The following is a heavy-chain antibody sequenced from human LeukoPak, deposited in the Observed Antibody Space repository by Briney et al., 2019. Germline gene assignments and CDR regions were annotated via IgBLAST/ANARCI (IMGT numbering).Heavy chain of an antibody. CDR1: GYTFTGYY. CDR2: INPNSGGT. D-gene: IGHD5-12*01. Sequence: GASVKVSCKASGYTFTGYYMHWVRQAPGQGLEWMGWINPNSGGTNYAQKFQGRVTMTRDTSISTAYMELSRLRSDDTAVYYCAREIGYSGYDFRYYYYMDVWGKGTTVTISS. J-gene: IGHJ6*03. CDR3: AREIGYSGYDFRYYYYMDV. V-gene: IGHV1-2*02.